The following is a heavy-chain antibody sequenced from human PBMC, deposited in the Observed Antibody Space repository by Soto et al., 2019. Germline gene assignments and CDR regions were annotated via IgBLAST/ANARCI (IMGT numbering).Heavy chain of an antibody. V-gene: IGHV1-3*01. D-gene: IGHD3-10*01. Sequence: GASVKVSCKASGYTYTSYAMHWVRQAPGQRLEYMGWINAGNGNTKYSQKFQGRVTITVDTSGSTSYMDLSSLRSEDTAVYCCARDTPWFGEFLGIDYWGQGTLVTVSS. CDR2: INAGNGNT. CDR3: ARDTPWFGEFLGIDY. J-gene: IGHJ4*02. CDR1: GYTYTSYA.